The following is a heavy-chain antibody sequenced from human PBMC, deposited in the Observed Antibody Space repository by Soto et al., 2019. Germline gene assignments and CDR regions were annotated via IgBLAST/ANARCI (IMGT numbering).Heavy chain of an antibody. CDR1: GYTFTSYY. V-gene: IGHV1-46*03. D-gene: IGHD1-1*01. Sequence: QVQLVQSGAEVKKPGASVKVSCKASGYTFTSYYMHWVRQAPGQGLEWMGIINPSGGSTSYAQKCQGRVTMTRDTSTSTVYMELSSLRSEDTAVYYCASDLRPLGGTKDWFDPWGQGTLVTVSS. CDR3: ASDLRPLGGTKDWFDP. CDR2: INPSGGST. J-gene: IGHJ5*02.